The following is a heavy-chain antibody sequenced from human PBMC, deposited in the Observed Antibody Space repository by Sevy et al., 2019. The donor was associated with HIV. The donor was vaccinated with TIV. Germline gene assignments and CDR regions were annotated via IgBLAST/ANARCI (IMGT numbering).Heavy chain of an antibody. D-gene: IGHD2-8*01. CDR2: LSFGCGEI. V-gene: IGHV3-23*01. CDR3: AREGCTKPHDY. J-gene: IGHJ4*02. CDR1: GFTFSKYS. Sequence: GGSLRLSCAASGFTFSKYSMSWVRQPPGKGLEWVSTLSFGCGEINYADSVKGQFTISRDNSKSSVYLQMNNLRPEDTAVYYCAREGCTKPHDYWGQGTLVTVPS.